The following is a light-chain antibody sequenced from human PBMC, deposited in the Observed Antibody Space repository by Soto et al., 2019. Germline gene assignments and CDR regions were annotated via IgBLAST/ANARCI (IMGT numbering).Light chain of an antibody. CDR1: QNIRNW. J-gene: IGKJ5*01. V-gene: IGKV1-5*01. CDR3: QQRYSWPVT. Sequence: DIQMTQSPSTLSASVGDSVTITCRASQNIRNWLAWYQQKPGKAPNPLIYDAYSLKSGVQARFSGSGSGTDFTLTISSLEPEDFSVYYCQQRYSWPVTVGQGTRLENK. CDR2: DAY.